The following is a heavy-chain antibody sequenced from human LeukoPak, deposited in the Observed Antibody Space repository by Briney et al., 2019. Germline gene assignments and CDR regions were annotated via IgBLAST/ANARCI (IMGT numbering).Heavy chain of an antibody. CDR1: GGSISSYY. D-gene: IGHD4-11*01. Sequence: SETLSLTCTVPGGSISSYYWSWIRQPPGKGLEWIGYIYYSGSTNYNPSLKSRVTISVDTSKNQFSLKLSSVTAADTAVYYRARDRLENYYYYGMDVWGKGTTVTVSS. CDR2: IYYSGST. V-gene: IGHV4-59*01. J-gene: IGHJ6*04. CDR3: ARDRLENYYYYGMDV.